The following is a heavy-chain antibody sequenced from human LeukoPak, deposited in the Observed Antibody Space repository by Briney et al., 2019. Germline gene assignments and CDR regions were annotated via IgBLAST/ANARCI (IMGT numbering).Heavy chain of an antibody. V-gene: IGHV4-39*01. CDR3: ARQTAKRWLQSSKANYFDY. CDR2: IFYSGST. J-gene: IGHJ4*02. Sequence: PSETLSLTCTVSGGSISTSNYYWGWIRQPPGKGLEWIGNIFYSGSTYYSPSLRSRVTISVDTSKNQFSLKLSSVTAADTAVYYCARQTAKRWLQSSKANYFDYWGQGTLVTVSS. D-gene: IGHD5-24*01. CDR1: GGSISTSNYY.